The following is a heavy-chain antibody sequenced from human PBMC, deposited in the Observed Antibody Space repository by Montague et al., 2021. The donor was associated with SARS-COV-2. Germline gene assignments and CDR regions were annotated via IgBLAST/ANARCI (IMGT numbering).Heavy chain of an antibody. Sequence: SETLSLTCAVYGGSFSGHYWSWIRQPPGKGLKWIGEINHSGSTNYNPSLKSRVTISVDTSKNQFSLKLSSVTAADTAVYYCARGLPVTTLYYYYGMDVWGQGTTVTVSS. CDR3: ARGLPVTTLYYYYGMDV. CDR1: GGSFSGHY. D-gene: IGHD4-11*01. J-gene: IGHJ6*02. CDR2: INHSGST. V-gene: IGHV4-34*01.